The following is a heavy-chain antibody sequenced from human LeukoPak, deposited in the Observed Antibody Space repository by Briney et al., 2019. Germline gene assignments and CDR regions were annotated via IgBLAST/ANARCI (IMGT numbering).Heavy chain of an antibody. CDR3: ARVADIVVVPAAIREYYFDY. V-gene: IGHV4-39*01. Sequence: SETLSLTCTVSGGSITSSSYYWGWIRQPPGKGLEWIGTIYYSGSTYYNPSLRSRVTISADTSKNQFSLKLTSVTAADTAVYYCARVADIVVVPAAIREYYFDYWGQGTLVTVSS. CDR1: GGSITSSSYY. D-gene: IGHD2-2*02. J-gene: IGHJ4*02. CDR2: IYYSGST.